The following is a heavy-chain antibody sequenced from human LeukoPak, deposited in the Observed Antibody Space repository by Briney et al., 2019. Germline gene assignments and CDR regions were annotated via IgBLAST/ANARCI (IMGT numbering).Heavy chain of an antibody. CDR2: VYHSGSS. CDR3: ARAPYCSGGSCYWRFDY. Sequence: SETLSLTCAVSGVSISSSNWWNWVRQPPGKGLEWIGEVYHSGSSNYNPSLKSRVTISVDKSKNQFSLKLNSVTAADTAVYYCARAPYCSGGSCYWRFDYRGQGTLVTVSS. D-gene: IGHD2-15*01. CDR1: GVSISSSNW. J-gene: IGHJ4*02. V-gene: IGHV4-4*02.